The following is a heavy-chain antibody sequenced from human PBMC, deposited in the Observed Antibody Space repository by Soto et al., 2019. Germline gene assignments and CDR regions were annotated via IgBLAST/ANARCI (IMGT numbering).Heavy chain of an antibody. D-gene: IGHD6-13*01. V-gene: IGHV3-23*01. Sequence: GVSLRLSCAASGFTFSSYAMSWVRQAPGKGLEWVSAISGSGGSTYYADSVKGRFTISRDNSKNTLYLQMNSLRAEDTAVYYCAKDLYSSSWYWQIYGMDVWGQGTTVTVSS. CDR1: GFTFSSYA. CDR2: ISGSGGST. J-gene: IGHJ6*02. CDR3: AKDLYSSSWYWQIYGMDV.